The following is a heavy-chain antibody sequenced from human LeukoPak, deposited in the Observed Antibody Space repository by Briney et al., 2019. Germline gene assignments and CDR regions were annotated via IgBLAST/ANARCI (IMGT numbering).Heavy chain of an antibody. J-gene: IGHJ4*02. CDR3: AREGHLSGYYFPDY. CDR1: GYTFTGYY. Sequence: ASVKLSCKVYGYTFTGYYMHWVRQPPGQGLEWMGRINPNSGGTNYAQKFQGRVTMTRDTSISTAYMELSRLRSDDTAVYYCAREGHLSGYYFPDYWGQGTLVTVSS. V-gene: IGHV1-2*06. D-gene: IGHD3-22*01. CDR2: INPNSGGT.